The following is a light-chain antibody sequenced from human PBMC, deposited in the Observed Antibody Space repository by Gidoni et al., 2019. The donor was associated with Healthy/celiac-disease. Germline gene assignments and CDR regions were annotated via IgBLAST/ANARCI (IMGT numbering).Light chain of an antibody. CDR2: GAS. CDR1: QSISSY. V-gene: IGKV1-39*01. Sequence: DIQMIQSPSSLSASVGDRVTIICRTRQSISSYLYWYQQKPGKAPKLLIYGASSLHSGVPSRFSGSGSGTDFTLTISSLQPEDFVTYYCQQSYSTIYTFGQGTKVEIK. CDR3: QQSYSTIYT. J-gene: IGKJ2*01.